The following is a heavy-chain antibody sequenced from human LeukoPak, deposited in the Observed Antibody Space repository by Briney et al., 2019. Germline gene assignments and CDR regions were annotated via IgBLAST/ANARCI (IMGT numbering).Heavy chain of an antibody. V-gene: IGHV1-69*05. CDR3: ARGYYDSSGIYFQH. J-gene: IGHJ1*01. CDR1: GGTFSSYA. D-gene: IGHD3-22*01. CDR2: IIPIFGIA. Sequence: SVKVSCKASGGTFSSYAISWVRQAPGQGLEWMGGIIPIFGIANYAQKFQGRVTITTDESTSTAYMELSSLRSEDTAVYYCARGYYDSSGIYFQHWGQGTLVTVSS.